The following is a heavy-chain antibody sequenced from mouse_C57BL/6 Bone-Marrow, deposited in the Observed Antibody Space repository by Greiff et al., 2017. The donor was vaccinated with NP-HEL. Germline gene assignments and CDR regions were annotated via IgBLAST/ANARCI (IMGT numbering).Heavy chain of an antibody. Sequence: VQLQQPGAELVMPGASVKLSCKASGYTFTSYWMHWVKQRPGQGLEWIGEIDPSDSYTNCNQKFKGKSTLTVDKSSSTAYMQLSSLTSEDSAVYYCASSYYGSSYDLYFDVWGTGTTVTVSS. CDR3: ASSYYGSSYDLYFDV. CDR2: IDPSDSYT. CDR1: GYTFTSYW. J-gene: IGHJ1*03. V-gene: IGHV1-69*01. D-gene: IGHD1-1*01.